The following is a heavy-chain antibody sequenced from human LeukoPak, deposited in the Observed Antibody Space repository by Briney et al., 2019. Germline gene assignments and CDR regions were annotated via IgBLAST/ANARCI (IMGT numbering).Heavy chain of an antibody. CDR3: AKSIVGVSGFGY. D-gene: IGHD1-26*01. V-gene: IGHV3-23*01. CDR2: LSASGGST. CDR1: GFTFSSYG. Sequence: PGRSLRLSCAASGFTFSSYGMHWVRQAPGKGLEWVSALSASGGSTCYADSVKGRFTISRDNSKNMLYLQMNSLGAEDTAVYYCAKSIVGVSGFGYWGQGALVTVSS. J-gene: IGHJ4*02.